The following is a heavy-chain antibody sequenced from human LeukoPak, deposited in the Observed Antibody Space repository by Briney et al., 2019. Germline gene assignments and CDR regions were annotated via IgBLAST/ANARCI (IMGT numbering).Heavy chain of an antibody. CDR3: ARDGGREALACTAIDY. CDR2: IDSTGGT. V-gene: IGHV4-4*07. J-gene: IGHJ4*02. Sequence: SEPLSLTCTVSGGSFSSSCWSWIRQSAGKGLEWIGRIDSTGGTTNNPSLKSRVTMSMDTSKNHFSLKLSSVTAADTAVYYCARDGGREALACTAIDYWGQGTPVTVSS. CDR1: GGSFSSSC. D-gene: IGHD6-19*01.